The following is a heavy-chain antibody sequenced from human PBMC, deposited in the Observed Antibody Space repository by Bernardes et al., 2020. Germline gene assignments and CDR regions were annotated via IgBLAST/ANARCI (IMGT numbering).Heavy chain of an antibody. CDR2: LNSDGSSP. Sequence: GGSLRLSCAASGFTFSSYWMHWVRQAPGKGLVWVSRLNSDGSSPSYADSVKGRFTISRDNAKNTLYLQMNSLRAEDTAVYYCARDEVVVAATEYYYYGMDVWGKGTTVTVSS. V-gene: IGHV3-74*01. J-gene: IGHJ6*04. D-gene: IGHD2-15*01. CDR3: ARDEVVVAATEYYYYGMDV. CDR1: GFTFSSYW.